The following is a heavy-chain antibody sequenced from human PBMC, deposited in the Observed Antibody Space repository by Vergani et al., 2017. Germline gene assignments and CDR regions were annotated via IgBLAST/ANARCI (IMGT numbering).Heavy chain of an antibody. J-gene: IGHJ4*02. D-gene: IGHD5-18*01. Sequence: QVQLVQSGAEVKKPGSSVKVSCKASGGTFSSYAISWVRQAPGQGLEWMGGIIPIFGTANYAQKFQGRVTITADESTSTAYMELSSLRSEDTAVYYWAGDSYGIQGKYYIDYWGQGTLVTVSS. CDR3: AGDSYGIQGKYYIDY. CDR1: GGTFSSYA. V-gene: IGHV1-69*01. CDR2: IIPIFGTA.